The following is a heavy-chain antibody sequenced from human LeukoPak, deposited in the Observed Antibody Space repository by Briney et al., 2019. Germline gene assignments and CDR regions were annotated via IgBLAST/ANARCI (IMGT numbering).Heavy chain of an antibody. CDR3: ARDSYSSGWYAGDGFCY. J-gene: IGHJ4*02. D-gene: IGHD6-19*01. V-gene: IGHV1-8*01. Sequence: ASVKVSCKASGYTFTSYDINWVRQATGQGLEWMGWMNPNSGNTGYAQEFQGRVTMTTDTSTSTAYMELRSLRSDDTAVYYCARDSYSSGWYAGDGFCYWGQGTLVTVSS. CDR2: MNPNSGNT. CDR1: GYTFTSYD.